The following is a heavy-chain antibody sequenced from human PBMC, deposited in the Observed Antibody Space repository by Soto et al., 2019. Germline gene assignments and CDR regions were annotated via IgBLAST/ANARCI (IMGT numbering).Heavy chain of an antibody. CDR2: ISSSSSYI. CDR1: GFTISSYS. J-gene: IGHJ5*02. Sequence: GGSLRLSCAASGFTISSYSMNWVRQAPGKGLEWVSSISSSSSYIYYADSVKGRFTISRDNAKNSLYLQMNSLRAEDTAVYYCAREANYPNWFDPWGQGTLVTVSS. V-gene: IGHV3-21*01. D-gene: IGHD1-7*01. CDR3: AREANYPNWFDP.